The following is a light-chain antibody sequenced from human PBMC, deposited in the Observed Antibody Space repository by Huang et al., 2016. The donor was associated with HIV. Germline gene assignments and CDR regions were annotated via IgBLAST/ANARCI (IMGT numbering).Light chain of an antibody. Sequence: DIVMTQSPLSLSVTPGEPASISCRSSQSLLQSNGYMYLDLYVQKPGQSPQLLIYLGSRLASGVTSRFSGSASGTDFSVRISRVEAEDVGVYYCMQALQTPWTFGQGTKVEIK. V-gene: IGKV2-28*01. CDR1: QSLLQSNGYMY. CDR3: MQALQTPWT. J-gene: IGKJ1*01. CDR2: LGS.